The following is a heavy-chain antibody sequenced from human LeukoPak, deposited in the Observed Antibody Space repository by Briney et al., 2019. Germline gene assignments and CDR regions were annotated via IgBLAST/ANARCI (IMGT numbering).Heavy chain of an antibody. CDR2: IYTSGST. CDR1: GGSISSGSYY. V-gene: IGHV4-61*02. Sequence: SETLSLTCTVSGGSISSGSYYWSWIRQPAGKGLEWIGRIYTSGSTNYNPSLKSRVTISVDTSKNHLSLKLTSVTAADTAVYYCARTSGYLFDNWGQGTLVTVSS. CDR3: ARTSGYLFDN. J-gene: IGHJ4*02. D-gene: IGHD5-12*01.